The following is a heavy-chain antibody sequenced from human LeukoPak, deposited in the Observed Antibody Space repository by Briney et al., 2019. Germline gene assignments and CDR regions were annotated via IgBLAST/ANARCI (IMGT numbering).Heavy chain of an antibody. D-gene: IGHD1-26*01. V-gene: IGHV4-61*01. J-gene: IGHJ4*02. CDR3: ARGGVEIGGSFPPGFDY. CDR1: GGSISSSSYY. CDR2: IYYSGST. Sequence: SEALSLTCTVSGGSISSSSYYWSWIRQPPGKGLEWIGYIYYSGSTNYNPSLKSRVTISVDTSKNQFSLKLSSVTAADTAVYYCARGGVEIGGSFPPGFDYWGQGTLVTVSS.